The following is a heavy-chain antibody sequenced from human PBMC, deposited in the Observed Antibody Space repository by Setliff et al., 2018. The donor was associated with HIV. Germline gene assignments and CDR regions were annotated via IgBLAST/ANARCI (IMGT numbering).Heavy chain of an antibody. CDR3: ARESGGDGYNLYYYYMDV. CDR1: GYPFISYY. D-gene: IGHD2-21*01. Sequence: ASVKVSCKASGYPFISYYMHWVRQAPGQGLEWMGWISAYNGDTNYAQKFQGRVTMTPDTSTSTAFMELRSPRSDDTAAYYCARESGGDGYNLYYYYMDVWGKGTTVTVSS. V-gene: IGHV1-18*01. J-gene: IGHJ6*03. CDR2: ISAYNGDT.